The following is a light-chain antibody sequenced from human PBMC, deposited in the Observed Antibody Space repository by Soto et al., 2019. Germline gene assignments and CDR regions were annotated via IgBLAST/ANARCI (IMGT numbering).Light chain of an antibody. CDR2: GAS. CDR1: QSISTSY. J-gene: IGKJ1*01. V-gene: IGKV3-20*01. Sequence: EIVLTQSPGTLSLSPGERATLSCRASQSISTSYLAWYQQKPGQAPSLLIYGASSRATSIPDRFSGSGSRTAFTLTISRLEPEDFAVYYCQQYGSSPPLTFGQGTKVEIK. CDR3: QQYGSSPPLT.